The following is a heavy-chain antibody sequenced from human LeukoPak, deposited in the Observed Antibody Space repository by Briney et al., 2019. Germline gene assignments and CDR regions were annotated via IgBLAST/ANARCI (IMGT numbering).Heavy chain of an antibody. J-gene: IGHJ5*02. CDR3: ARDRAVAGLFDP. CDR2: ISYDGSNK. D-gene: IGHD6-19*01. Sequence: GGSLRLSCAASGFTFSSYAMHWVRQAPGKGLEWVAVISYDGSNKYYADSVKGRFTISRDNVKDSLYLQMNSLRPEDTAMYYCARDRAVAGLFDPWGQGTLVTVSS. V-gene: IGHV3-30-3*01. CDR1: GFTFSSYA.